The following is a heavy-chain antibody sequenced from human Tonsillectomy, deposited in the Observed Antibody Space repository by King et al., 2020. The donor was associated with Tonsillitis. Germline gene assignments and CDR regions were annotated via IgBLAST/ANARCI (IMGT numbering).Heavy chain of an antibody. J-gene: IGHJ6*02. Sequence: QLVQSGAEVKKPGSSVKVSCKASGGTFSSYAISWVRQAPGQGLEWMGGIIPIFGTANYAQKFQGRVTITADESTSTAYMELSSLRSEDTAVYYCAYPVWSGTPPLPYYYGMDVWGQGTTVTVSS. CDR3: AYPVWSGTPPLPYYYGMDV. CDR2: IIPIFGTA. V-gene: IGHV1-69*12. D-gene: IGHD2-21*01. CDR1: GGTFSSYA.